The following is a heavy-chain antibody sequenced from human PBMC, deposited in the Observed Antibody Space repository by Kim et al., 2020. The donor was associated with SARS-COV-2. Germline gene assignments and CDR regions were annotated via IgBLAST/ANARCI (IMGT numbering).Heavy chain of an antibody. CDR2: IYWDDDK. CDR3: ARRQASGWYGDWFAP. J-gene: IGHJ5*02. Sequence: SGPTLVNPTQTLTLTCTFSGFSLSTSGVGVGWIRQPPGKALEWLALIYWDDDKRYSPSLKSRLTITKDTSKNQVVLTMTNMDPVDTATYYCARRQASGWYGDWFAPWGQGTLVTVSS. CDR1: GFSLSTSGVG. D-gene: IGHD6-19*01. V-gene: IGHV2-5*02.